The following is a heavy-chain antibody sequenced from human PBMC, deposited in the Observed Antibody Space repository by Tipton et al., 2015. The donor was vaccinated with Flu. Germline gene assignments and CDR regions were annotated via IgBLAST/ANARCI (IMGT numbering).Heavy chain of an antibody. J-gene: IGHJ6*02. CDR1: GGSISSYY. V-gene: IGHV4-59*08. CDR3: ARDSAAHYGMDV. CDR2: TYYSGST. D-gene: IGHD6-13*01. Sequence: LSCTVSGGSISSYYWSWIRQPPGKGLEWIGYTYYSGSTNYNPSLKSRVTISVDTSKNQFSLKLSSVTAADTAVYYCARDSAAHYGMDVWGQGTTVTVSS.